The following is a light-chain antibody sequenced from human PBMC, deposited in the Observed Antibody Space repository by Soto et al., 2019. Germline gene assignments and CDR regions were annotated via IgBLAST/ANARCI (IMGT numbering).Light chain of an antibody. CDR2: GAS. CDR3: QQYYNWPPMYT. CDR1: QSVSTN. J-gene: IGKJ2*01. V-gene: IGKV3-15*01. Sequence: EMVMTQSPATLSVSPGERATLSCRASQSVSTNLAWYQHKPGQPPRLLFYGASTRATGIPARFSGSASGTEFTLTIGSLKSEDFAVYYCQQYYNWPPMYTFGQGTKLEIK.